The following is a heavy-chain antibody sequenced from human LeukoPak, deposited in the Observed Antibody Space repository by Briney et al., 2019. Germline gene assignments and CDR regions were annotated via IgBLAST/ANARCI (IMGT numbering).Heavy chain of an antibody. D-gene: IGHD2-15*01. CDR1: GFTFSSYS. V-gene: IGHV3-48*04. J-gene: IGHJ3*02. Sequence: GGSLRLSCAASGFTFSSYSMNWVRQAPGKGLEWVSYISSSSSTIYYADSVKGRFTIPRDNAKNSLYLQMNSLRAEDTAVYYCARDCSGGSCYSGAFDIWGQGTMVTVSS. CDR2: ISSSSSTI. CDR3: ARDCSGGSCYSGAFDI.